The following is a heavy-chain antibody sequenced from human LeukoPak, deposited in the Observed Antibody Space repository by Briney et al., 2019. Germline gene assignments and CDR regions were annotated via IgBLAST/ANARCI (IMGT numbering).Heavy chain of an antibody. J-gene: IGHJ6*03. V-gene: IGHV4-59*01. D-gene: IGHD6-19*01. Sequence: PSETLSLTCTVSGGSISSYYWSWIRQPPGKGLEGIGYIYYSGSTNYNPSLKSRVTISVDTSKNQFSLKLSSVTAADTAVYYCASQAVAGYYYYMDVWGKGTTVTVSS. CDR1: GGSISSYY. CDR3: ASQAVAGYYYYMDV. CDR2: IYYSGST.